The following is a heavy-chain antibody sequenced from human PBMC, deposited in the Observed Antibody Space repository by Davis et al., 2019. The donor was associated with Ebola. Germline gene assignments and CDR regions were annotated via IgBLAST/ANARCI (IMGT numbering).Heavy chain of an antibody. V-gene: IGHV1-18*01. CDR2: IAAYNGYT. J-gene: IGHJ4*02. D-gene: IGHD4-23*01. CDR3: ARDRENAYVGNSGPFQY. CDR1: GYSFTTYG. Sequence: ASVKVSCKTSGYSFTTYGIMWVRQAPGQGLEWMGWIAAYNGYTNYVQNFQGRVTMTIDPSASTVYMELSSLTSEDTAIYYCARDRENAYVGNSGPFQYWGQGTLVTVSS.